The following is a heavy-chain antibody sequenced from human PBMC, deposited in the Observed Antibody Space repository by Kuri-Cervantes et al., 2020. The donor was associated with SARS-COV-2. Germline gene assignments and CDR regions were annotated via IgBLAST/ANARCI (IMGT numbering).Heavy chain of an antibody. J-gene: IGHJ3*02. CDR3: ARWVGTTHDAFDI. V-gene: IGHV1-3*04. CDR1: GYTYTKYG. D-gene: IGHD1-26*01. Sequence: ASVKVSCKASGYTYTKYGLSWVRQAPGQGLEWMGWIHTGNGNTKYSQKFHGRVTITRDTSASTAYLELSSLRSEDTAVYYCARWVGTTHDAFDIWGQGTMVTVSS. CDR2: IHTGNGNT.